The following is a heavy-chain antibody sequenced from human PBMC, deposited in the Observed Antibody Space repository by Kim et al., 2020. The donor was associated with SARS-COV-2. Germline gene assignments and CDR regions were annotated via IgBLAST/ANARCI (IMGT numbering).Heavy chain of an antibody. D-gene: IGHD3-22*01. V-gene: IGHV3-23*01. CDR3: AKEDSSGYYYYGMDV. J-gene: IGHJ6*02. Sequence: DSVKGRFTISRDNSKNTLYLQMNSLRAEDTAVYYCAKEDSSGYYYYGMDVWGQGTTVTVSS.